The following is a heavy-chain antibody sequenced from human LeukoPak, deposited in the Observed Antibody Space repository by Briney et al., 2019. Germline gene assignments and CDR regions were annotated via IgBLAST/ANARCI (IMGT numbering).Heavy chain of an antibody. D-gene: IGHD1-14*01. CDR1: GFTFSSYG. Sequence: GGSLRLSCAASGFTFSSYGMHWVRQAPGKGLEWVAFIRYDGSNKYYADSVKGRFTISRDNSKNTLYLQMNSLRAEDTAVYYCAKDKSVWASYFDYWGQGTLVTVSS. CDR2: IRYDGSNK. CDR3: AKDKSVWASYFDY. V-gene: IGHV3-30*02. J-gene: IGHJ4*02.